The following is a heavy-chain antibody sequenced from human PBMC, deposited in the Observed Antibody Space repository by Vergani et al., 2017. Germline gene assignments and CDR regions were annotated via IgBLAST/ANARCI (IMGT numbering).Heavy chain of an antibody. J-gene: IGHJ6*02. CDR2: INPSGGST. D-gene: IGHD2-21*01. CDR3: ARDMTGGEWPPYGMDV. V-gene: IGHV1-46*01. Sequence: QVQLVQSGAEVKKPGASVKVSCKASGYTFTSYYMHWVRQAPGQGLEWMGIINPSGGSTSYAQKFQGRVTMTRDTSTSTAYMELRSLRSDDTAVYYCARDMTGGEWPPYGMDVWGQGTTVTVSS. CDR1: GYTFTSYY.